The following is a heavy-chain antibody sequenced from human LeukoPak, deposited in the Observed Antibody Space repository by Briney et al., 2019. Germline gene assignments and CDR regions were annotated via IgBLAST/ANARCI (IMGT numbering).Heavy chain of an antibody. J-gene: IGHJ4*02. CDR3: TTRISPF. CDR2: TRNKANNYAT. CDR1: GYPFSDHY. V-gene: IGHV3-72*01. Sequence: PGGSLRLSCAVSGYPFSDHYIDWVRQAPGKGLEWVGQTRNKANNYATEYAASIKGRFIISRDDSRNSVYLQMNSLKTEDTAVYYCTTRISPFWGQGTLVTVSS. D-gene: IGHD1-14*01.